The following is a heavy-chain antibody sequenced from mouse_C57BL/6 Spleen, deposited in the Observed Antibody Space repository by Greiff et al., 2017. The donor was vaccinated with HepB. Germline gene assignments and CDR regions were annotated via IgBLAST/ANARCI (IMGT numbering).Heavy chain of an antibody. CDR1: GYAFSSYW. J-gene: IGHJ2*01. D-gene: IGHD2-4*01. V-gene: IGHV1-80*01. CDR2: IYPGDGDT. CDR3: AREGDYHFDY. Sequence: QVQLKESGAELVKPGASVKISCKASGYAFSSYWMNWVKQRPGKGLEWIGQIYPGDGDTNYNGKFKGKATLTADKSSSTAYMQLSSLTSEDSAVYFCAREGDYHFDYWGQGTTLTVSS.